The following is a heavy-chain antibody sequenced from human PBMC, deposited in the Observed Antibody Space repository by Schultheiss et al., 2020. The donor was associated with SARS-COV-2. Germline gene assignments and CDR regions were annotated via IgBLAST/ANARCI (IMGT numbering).Heavy chain of an antibody. CDR1: GFTFSSYA. CDR3: ARVGYYDFWSGYSSYYFDC. Sequence: GGSLRLSCAASGFTFSSYAMHWVRQAPGKGLEWVSSISDSSSYIYYADSVKGRFTISRDNAKNSLYLQMNSLRDEDTAIYYCARVGYYDFWSGYSSYYFDCWGQGTLVTVSS. V-gene: IGHV3-21*01. J-gene: IGHJ4*02. D-gene: IGHD3-3*01. CDR2: ISDSSSYI.